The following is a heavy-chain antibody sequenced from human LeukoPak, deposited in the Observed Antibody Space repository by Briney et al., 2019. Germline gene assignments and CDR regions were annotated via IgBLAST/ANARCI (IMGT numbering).Heavy chain of an antibody. CDR1: GGSISSYY. D-gene: IGHD5-18*01. J-gene: IGHJ6*02. CDR2: IYYSGST. CDR3: ARDQKGYSYGYDYYYYGMDV. Sequence: SETLSLTCTVSGGSISSYYWSWIRQPPGKGLEWIGYIYYSGSTNYNPSPKSRVTISVDTSKNQFSLKLSSVTAADTAVYYCARDQKGYSYGYDYYYYGMDVWGQGTTVTVSS. V-gene: IGHV4-59*01.